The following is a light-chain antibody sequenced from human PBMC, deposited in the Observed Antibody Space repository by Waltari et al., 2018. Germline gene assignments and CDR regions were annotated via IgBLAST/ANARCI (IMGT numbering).Light chain of an antibody. CDR2: DHT. V-gene: IGLV1-51*01. Sequence: QSVLTQPPSVSAAPGQKVTISCSGSSSDIGSHYVSWYQQVPGTAPKLLIYDHTKLPSGIPDRFSGSKSGTSATLGITGLQTGDEVVYYCATWDSSLDAGLFGGGTKLTVL. CDR1: SSDIGSHY. CDR3: ATWDSSLDAGL. J-gene: IGLJ3*02.